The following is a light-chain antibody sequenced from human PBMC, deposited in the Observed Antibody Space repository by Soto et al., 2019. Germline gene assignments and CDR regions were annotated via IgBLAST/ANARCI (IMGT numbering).Light chain of an antibody. CDR2: GAS. J-gene: IGKJ4*01. Sequence: EIVLTQSPGTLSLSPGERATLSCRASQSVSSSYLAWYQKKPGPAPRLLIYGASSRATGLPDRFSGSGSGRDCTLTISRLEPDDFAVYYCQQYGRSPPFTFGGGTKVEIK. V-gene: IGKV3-20*01. CDR3: QQYGRSPPFT. CDR1: QSVSSSY.